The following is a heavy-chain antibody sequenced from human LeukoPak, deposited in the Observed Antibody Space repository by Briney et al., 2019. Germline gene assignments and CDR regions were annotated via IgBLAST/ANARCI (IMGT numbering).Heavy chain of an antibody. CDR3: ARVLRRTIFGVGGVPDY. Sequence: TFSSYWMSWLRQAPGKGLEWIGSIYYSGSTYYNPSLKSRVTISVDTSKNQFSLKLSSVTAADTAVYYCARVLRRTIFGVGGVPDYWGQGTLVTVSS. J-gene: IGHJ4*02. V-gene: IGHV4-39*07. D-gene: IGHD3-3*01. CDR2: IYYSGST. CDR1: TFSSYW.